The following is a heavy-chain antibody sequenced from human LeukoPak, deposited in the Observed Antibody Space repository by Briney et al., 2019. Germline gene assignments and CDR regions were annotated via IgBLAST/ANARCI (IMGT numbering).Heavy chain of an antibody. J-gene: IGHJ4*02. CDR1: AYTFTSYG. CDR2: ISAYNGNT. CDR3: AREYSGYDWGHFDC. D-gene: IGHD5-12*01. Sequence: ASVKVSCKASAYTFTSYGITWVRQAPGQGLEWMGWISAYNGNTNYAQKLQGRVTMTTDTSTSTAYMELRSLRSDDTAVYYCAREYSGYDWGHFDCWGQGTLVTVSS. V-gene: IGHV1-18*01.